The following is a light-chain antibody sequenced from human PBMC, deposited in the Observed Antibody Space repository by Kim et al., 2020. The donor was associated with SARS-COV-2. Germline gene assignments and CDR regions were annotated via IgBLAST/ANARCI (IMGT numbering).Light chain of an antibody. J-gene: IGLJ3*02. CDR3: GADHGSGSNFVRV. CDR1: SGYSNYR. Sequence: CTLGSGYSNYRVDWYQQRPGKGPRFVMRVGTGGIVGSKGDGIPDRFSVLGSGLNRYLTIKNIQEEDESDYHCGADHGSGSNFVRVFGGGTKLTVL. CDR2: VGTGGIVG. V-gene: IGLV9-49*01.